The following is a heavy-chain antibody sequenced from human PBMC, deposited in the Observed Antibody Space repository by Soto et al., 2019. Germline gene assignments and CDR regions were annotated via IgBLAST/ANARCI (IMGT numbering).Heavy chain of an antibody. CDR3: ARWPLGYCSGGSCYKEAFDI. CDR1: GYTFTSYD. J-gene: IGHJ3*02. V-gene: IGHV1-8*01. Sequence: GASVKVSCKASGYTFTSYDINWVRQATGQRLERMGWMNRNSGNTGYAQKFQGRVTMTRNTSISTAYMELSSLRSEDTAVYYCARWPLGYCSGGSCYKEAFDIWGQGTMVTVSS. D-gene: IGHD2-15*01. CDR2: MNRNSGNT.